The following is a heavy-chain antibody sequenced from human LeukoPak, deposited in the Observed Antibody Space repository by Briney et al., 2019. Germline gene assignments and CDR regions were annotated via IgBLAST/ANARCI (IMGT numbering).Heavy chain of an antibody. V-gene: IGHV1-69*13. CDR1: GGTFSSYA. CDR2: IIPIFGTA. D-gene: IGHD4-11*01. Sequence: SVKVSCKASGGTFSSYAISWVRQAPGQGLEWMGGIIPIFGTADYAQKFQGRVTITADESTSTAYMELSSLRSDDTAVYYCASPGPDTVTTPRAFDIWGQGTMVTVSS. CDR3: ASPGPDTVTTPRAFDI. J-gene: IGHJ3*02.